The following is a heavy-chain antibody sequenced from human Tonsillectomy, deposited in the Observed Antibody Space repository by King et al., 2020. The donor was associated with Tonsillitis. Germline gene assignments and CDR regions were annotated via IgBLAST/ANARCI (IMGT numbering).Heavy chain of an antibody. Sequence: VQLVESGGGLVQPGGSLRLSCTASGFTFSSYAMSWVRQAPGKGLEWVSGISGSGGITYDADSVKGRFIISRDNSKNTLFLQMNSLRAEDTAEYYFAGMHYGVVMHYGMDVWGQGATVTVSS. CDR1: GFTFSSYA. J-gene: IGHJ6*02. CDR3: AGMHYGVVMHYGMDV. D-gene: IGHD3-3*01. CDR2: ISGSGGIT. V-gene: IGHV3-23*04.